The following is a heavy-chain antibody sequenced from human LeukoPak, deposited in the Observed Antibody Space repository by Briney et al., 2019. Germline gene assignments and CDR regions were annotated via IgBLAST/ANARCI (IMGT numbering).Heavy chain of an antibody. CDR3: ARRIAAAGRDFDY. V-gene: IGHV4-34*01. J-gene: IGHJ4*02. Sequence: SETLSLTCAVYGGSFSGYYWSWIRQPPGKGLEWIGEINHSGSTNYNPSLKSRVTLSVDTSKNQFSLKLSSVTAADTAVYYCARRIAAAGRDFDYWGQGTLVTVSS. CDR1: GGSFSGYY. CDR2: INHSGST. D-gene: IGHD6-13*01.